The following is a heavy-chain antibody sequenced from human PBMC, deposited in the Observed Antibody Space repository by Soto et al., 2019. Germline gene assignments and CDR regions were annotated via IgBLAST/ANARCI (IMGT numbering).Heavy chain of an antibody. D-gene: IGHD2-15*01. Sequence: GYSVQVSCKTSGYTFTSEDINWVRQVTGQGLEWMGWMNPKSGNTAYAQRFQGRVTMTSDTSTDTAYMEMSSLRSDGTAVYYCARGYWRCGSRPRTRQIDVWGQGTLV. J-gene: IGHJ4*02. V-gene: IGHV1-8*01. CDR3: ARGYWRCGSRPRTRQIDV. CDR2: MNPKSGNT. CDR1: GYTFTSED.